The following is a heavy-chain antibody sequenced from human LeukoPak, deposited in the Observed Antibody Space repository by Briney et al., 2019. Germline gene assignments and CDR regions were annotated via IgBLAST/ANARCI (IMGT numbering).Heavy chain of an antibody. J-gene: IGHJ4*02. CDR2: ISGTSSPT. CDR3: ARVGLTAAAGTYDY. CDR1: GFTFRDYY. D-gene: IGHD6-13*01. Sequence: GGSLRHSCAASGFTFRDYYMTWIRQAPGKGLEWLSYISGTSSPTNYAESVKGRFTISRDNAENSLYLQMNSLRAEDTAVYYCARVGLTAAAGTYDYWGQGTLVTVSS. V-gene: IGHV3-11*06.